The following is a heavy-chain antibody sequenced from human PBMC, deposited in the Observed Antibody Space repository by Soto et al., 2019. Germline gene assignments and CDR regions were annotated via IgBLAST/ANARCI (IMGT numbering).Heavy chain of an antibody. CDR2: ISTSGAGT. CDR3: ATVYRSGDPEH. V-gene: IGHV3-23*01. D-gene: IGHD4-17*01. J-gene: IGHJ1*01. Sequence: EVQLLESGGDLVQPGGSLRLSCAASGFTFSTYAMNWVRQAPGKGLEWVSGISTSGAGTYYADSVKGRFTISRDNSKTTLFLQMNSLRAGDSGLYYCATVYRSGDPEHWGQGTQVTVSS. CDR1: GFTFSTYA.